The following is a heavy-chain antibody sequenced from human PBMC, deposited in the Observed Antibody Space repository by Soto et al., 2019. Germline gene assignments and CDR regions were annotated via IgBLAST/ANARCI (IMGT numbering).Heavy chain of an antibody. D-gene: IGHD2-8*01. CDR1: GGAMNTGDYY. CDR2: TSYTGSN. V-gene: IGHV4-30-4*01. CDR3: PRAGEGTSLRVYAPADL. J-gene: IGHJ5*02. Sequence: PSETLSLTCTVSGGAMNTGDYYWNWIRQPPGKGLEWIGYTSYTGSNYYNPSLRSRVSISVDTSKNNFSLKLTSVTAAHTAVYLCPRAGEGTSLRVYAPADLWGPGTLVTASS.